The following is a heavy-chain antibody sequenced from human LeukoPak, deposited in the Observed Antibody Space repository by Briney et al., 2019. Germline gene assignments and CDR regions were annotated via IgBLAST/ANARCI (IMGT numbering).Heavy chain of an antibody. Sequence: KSSETLSLTCTVSGGSISSSSYYWSWIRQPPGKGLEWIGEINHSGSTNYNPSLKSRVTISVDTSKNQFSLKVNSVTAADTAVYYCARRGYTYGWGWFDPWGQGTLVTVSS. CDR2: INHSGST. CDR1: GGSISSSSYY. CDR3: ARRGYTYGWGWFDP. V-gene: IGHV4-39*07. J-gene: IGHJ5*02. D-gene: IGHD5-18*01.